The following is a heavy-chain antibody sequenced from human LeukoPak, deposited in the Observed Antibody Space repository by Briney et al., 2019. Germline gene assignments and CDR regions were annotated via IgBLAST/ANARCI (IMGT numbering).Heavy chain of an antibody. D-gene: IGHD3-10*01. Sequence: GASVKVSCKASGYSFIDYYLYWVRQAPGHGLEWLGRINPNTGGTDYAQTFQGRVTMTRDRSISTASMELSSLRFDDTAVYYCARDQGPSGNLFDPWGQGTLVTVSS. CDR3: ARDQGPSGNLFDP. CDR2: INPNTGGT. J-gene: IGHJ5*02. V-gene: IGHV1-2*06. CDR1: GYSFIDYY.